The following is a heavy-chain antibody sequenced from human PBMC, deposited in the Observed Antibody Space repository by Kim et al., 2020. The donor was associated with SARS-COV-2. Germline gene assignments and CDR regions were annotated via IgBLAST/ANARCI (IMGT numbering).Heavy chain of an antibody. V-gene: IGHV1-18*01. CDR1: GYTFTSYC. CDR2: ISAYNGDT. CDR3: ARVEDGSSSAVAY. D-gene: IGHD6-6*01. Sequence: ASVKVSCKASGYTFTSYCINWVRQAPGQGLEWLGWISAYNGDTNYAQKLQGRVTMTTDTSTSTAYMELRTLRSDDTAVYYCARVEDGSSSAVAYWGQGTLVTVSS. J-gene: IGHJ4*02.